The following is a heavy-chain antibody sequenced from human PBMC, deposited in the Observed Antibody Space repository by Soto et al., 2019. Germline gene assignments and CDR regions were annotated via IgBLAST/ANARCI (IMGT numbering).Heavy chain of an antibody. CDR2: IMPVFRTP. V-gene: IGHV1-69*12. D-gene: IGHD2-8*01. Sequence: QVQLEQSGAEVKKPGSSVKVSCKASGGTFRTAAVSWVRQAPGQGLEWMGGIMPVFRTPDYAQKFHGRVTITADESTSTAYMELSGLRSDDTAVYYCARDNDRPQLGGNYYYILDVWGQGNTITVSS. J-gene: IGHJ6*02. CDR3: ARDNDRPQLGGNYYYILDV. CDR1: GGTFRTAA.